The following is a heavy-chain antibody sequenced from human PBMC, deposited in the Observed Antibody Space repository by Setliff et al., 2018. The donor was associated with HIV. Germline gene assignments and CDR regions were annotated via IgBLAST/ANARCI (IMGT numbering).Heavy chain of an antibody. CDR1: GGTFNTYA. D-gene: IGHD2-8*01. CDR3: ASPHGYCPDGSCSLVGAFDF. J-gene: IGHJ3*01. CDR2: IIPIFNIA. V-gene: IGHV1-69*13. Sequence: ASVKVSCKASGGTFNTYAMNWVRQAPGQGLEWMGHIIPIFNIANYAQKFQDRITITADESTSTAYRELSSLRSEDTAVYYCASPHGYCPDGSCSLVGAFDFWGQGTMVTVSS.